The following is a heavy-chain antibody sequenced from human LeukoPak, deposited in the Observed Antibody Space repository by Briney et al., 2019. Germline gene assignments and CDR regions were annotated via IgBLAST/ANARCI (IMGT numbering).Heavy chain of an antibody. D-gene: IGHD1-1*01. J-gene: IGHJ5*02. Sequence: ASVRVSCKASGYTFTDFYLNWMRQAPGQGLEWMAWINPFSGATSYAEKFQGRVTMTWDTSISTAYMELLGLRSDDTAVYYCATSTVTHTRDPWGQGTLVTVSS. CDR3: ATSTVTHTRDP. V-gene: IGHV1-2*02. CDR2: INPFSGAT. CDR1: GYTFTDFY.